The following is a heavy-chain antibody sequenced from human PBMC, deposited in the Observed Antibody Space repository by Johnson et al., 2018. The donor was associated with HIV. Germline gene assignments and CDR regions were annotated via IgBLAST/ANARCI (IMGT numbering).Heavy chain of an antibody. CDR3: ARARDWNYGDI. Sequence: QVQLVESGGGVVHPGGSLTLTCVVSGFSFSSYAMHWVRQAPGKGLEWVAFIWHDGRDVYYADSVKGRFTVSRDNSKNAVYLQMNSLRAEDTAVYYCARARDWNYGDIWGQGTMDTVSS. CDR2: IWHDGRDV. V-gene: IGHV3-30*02. CDR1: GFSFSSYA. D-gene: IGHD1-7*01. J-gene: IGHJ3*02.